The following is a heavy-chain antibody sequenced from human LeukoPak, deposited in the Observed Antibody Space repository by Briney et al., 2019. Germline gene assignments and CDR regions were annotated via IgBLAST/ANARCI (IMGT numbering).Heavy chain of an antibody. CDR1: GGSLISYY. J-gene: IGHJ2*01. CDR3: ARSPYSGSTNWYFDL. V-gene: IGHV4-59*08. D-gene: IGHD1-26*01. Sequence: SGTLSLTCTVSGGSLISYYWSWIREPPGKGLEWRGYIYCSGSTNDNPSLKSRVTMSVDTSKNHFSLTLSSVTAADTAVYYCARSPYSGSTNWYFDLWGRGNLVTVSS. CDR2: IYCSGST.